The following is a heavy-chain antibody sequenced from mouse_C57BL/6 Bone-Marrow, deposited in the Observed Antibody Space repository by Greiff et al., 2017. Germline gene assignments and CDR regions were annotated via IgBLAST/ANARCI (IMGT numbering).Heavy chain of an antibody. J-gene: IGHJ1*03. V-gene: IGHV7-3*01. CDR3: ARCYYGSSYWYFDV. Sequence: EVMLVESGGGLVQPGGSLSLSCAASGFTFTDYYMSWVRQPPGKALEWLGFIRHYANGYTTEYSVSVKGRFTIYRDHSQSILYLQMNALRTADGATYHCARCYYGSSYWYFDVWGTGTTITVSS. D-gene: IGHD1-1*01. CDR2: IRHYANGYTT. CDR1: GFTFTDYY.